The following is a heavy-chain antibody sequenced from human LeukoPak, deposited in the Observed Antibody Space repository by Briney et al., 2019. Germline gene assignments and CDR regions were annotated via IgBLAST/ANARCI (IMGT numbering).Heavy chain of an antibody. CDR2: IYTSGST. J-gene: IGHJ4*02. CDR1: GGSISSYY. V-gene: IGHV4-4*09. CDR3: ARHRVGATDLDY. Sequence: YPSETLSLTCTVSGGSISSYYWSWIRQPPGKGLEWIGYIYTSGSTNYNPSLKSRVTISVDTSKNQFSLKLSSVTAADTAVYYCARHRVGATDLDYWGQGTLVTVSS. D-gene: IGHD1-26*01.